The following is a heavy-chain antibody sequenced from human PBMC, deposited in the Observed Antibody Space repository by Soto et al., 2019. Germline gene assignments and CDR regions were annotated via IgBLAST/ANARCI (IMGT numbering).Heavy chain of an antibody. CDR3: AALTSSLYYDFWRGPPPDV. CDR1: GYTFTSYG. CDR2: ISAYNGNT. V-gene: IGHV1-18*04. J-gene: IGHJ6*02. Sequence: ASVKVSCKASGYTFTSYGISWVRQAPGQGLEWMGWISAYNGNTNYAQKLQGRVTMTTDTSTSTAYMELRSLRSDDTAVYYCAALTSSLYYDFWRGPPPDVWGQGTTVAVS. D-gene: IGHD3-3*01.